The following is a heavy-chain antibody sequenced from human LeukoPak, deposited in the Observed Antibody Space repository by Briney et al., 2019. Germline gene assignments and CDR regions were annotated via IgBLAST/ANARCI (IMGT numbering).Heavy chain of an antibody. CDR1: GFTFSSYG. J-gene: IGHJ4*02. CDR2: IRHDGSYQ. V-gene: IGHV3-30*02. CDR3: AKNRDSSDYPRDFDF. Sequence: GGSMRLSCAAFGFTFSSYGMHWVRQTPGKGLEWVAFIRHDGSYQQYADSVKGRFTVSRDNSKDMVYLQMNSLRTEDTAVYYCAKNRDSSDYPRDFDFWGQGTLVTVSS. D-gene: IGHD3-22*01.